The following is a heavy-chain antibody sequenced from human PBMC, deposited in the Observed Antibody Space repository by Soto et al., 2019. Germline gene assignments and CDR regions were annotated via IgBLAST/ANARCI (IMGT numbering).Heavy chain of an antibody. CDR3: ARANYDFWSGYYEYYFDY. Sequence: GGSLRLSCAASGFTVSSNYMSWVRQAPGKGLEWVSVIYSGGSTYYADSVKGRFTISRDNSKNTLYLQMNSLRAEDTAVYYCARANYDFWSGYYEYYFDYWGQGTLVTVSS. CDR1: GFTVSSNY. J-gene: IGHJ4*02. V-gene: IGHV3-53*01. D-gene: IGHD3-3*01. CDR2: IYSGGST.